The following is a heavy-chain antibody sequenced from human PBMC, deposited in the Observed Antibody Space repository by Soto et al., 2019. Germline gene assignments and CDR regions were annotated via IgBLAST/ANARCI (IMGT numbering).Heavy chain of an antibody. CDR3: AKGGGYDFRPDAFDI. CDR2: ISGSGGST. V-gene: IGHV3-23*01. Sequence: RGALRLSWAASGCIFSSYAMSWGRQAPGKGLEWVSAISGSGGSTYYADSVKGRFTISRDNSKNTLYLQMNSLRAEDTAVYYCAKGGGYDFRPDAFDIWGQGTMVTVSS. J-gene: IGHJ3*02. CDR1: GCIFSSYA. D-gene: IGHD5-12*01.